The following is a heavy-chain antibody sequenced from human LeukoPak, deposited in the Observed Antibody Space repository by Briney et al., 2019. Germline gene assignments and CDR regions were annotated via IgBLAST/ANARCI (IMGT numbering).Heavy chain of an antibody. Sequence: PGGSLRLSCAASGFTFSSYGMIWVRQAPGKGLEWISYISSSSNTIYYADSVKGRFTISRDNAKSSLYLQVSSLRVEDTAVYYCARDPGLMRAAACGDYWGQGTLVIVSS. D-gene: IGHD6-13*01. CDR2: ISSSSNTI. V-gene: IGHV3-48*01. CDR3: ARDPGLMRAAACGDY. CDR1: GFTFSSYG. J-gene: IGHJ4*02.